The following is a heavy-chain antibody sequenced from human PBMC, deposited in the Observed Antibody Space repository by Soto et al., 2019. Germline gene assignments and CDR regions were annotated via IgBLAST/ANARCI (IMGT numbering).Heavy chain of an antibody. V-gene: IGHV3-23*01. CDR1: GFTFSNYA. Sequence: PGGSLRLSCAASGFTFSNYAMSWVRQAPGKGLEWVSGISGSGGSTYYADSVKGRFTISRDNSKNTLYLQMNSLRAEDTAVYYCAKVKSIAVILPFDYWGQGTLVTVSS. J-gene: IGHJ4*02. CDR2: ISGSGGST. D-gene: IGHD3-22*01. CDR3: AKVKSIAVILPFDY.